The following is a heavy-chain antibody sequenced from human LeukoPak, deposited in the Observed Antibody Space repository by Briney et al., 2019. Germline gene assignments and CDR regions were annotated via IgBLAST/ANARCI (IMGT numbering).Heavy chain of an antibody. CDR3: ATETGDSDAFDI. Sequence: SQTLSLTCTVSGGSISSGSYYWSWIRQPAGKGLEWIGRIYTSGSTNYNPSLKSRVTISVDTSKNQFSLKLSSVTAADTAVYYCATETGDSDAFDIWGQGTMVTVSS. J-gene: IGHJ3*02. CDR2: IYTSGST. V-gene: IGHV4-61*02. D-gene: IGHD7-27*01. CDR1: GGSISSGSYY.